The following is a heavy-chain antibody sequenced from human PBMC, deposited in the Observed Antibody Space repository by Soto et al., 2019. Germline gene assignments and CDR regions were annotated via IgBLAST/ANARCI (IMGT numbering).Heavy chain of an antibody. D-gene: IGHD3-16*02. J-gene: IGHJ4*02. CDR1: GYTFTSYY. CDR3: ARDLPTTRVIDTFDY. Sequence: ASVKVSCKASGYTFTSYYMHWVRQAPGQGLEWMGIINPSGGSTSYAQKFQGRVTMTRDTSTSTVYMELSSLRSEDTAVYYCARDLPTTRVIDTFDYWGQGTLVTVYS. CDR2: INPSGGST. V-gene: IGHV1-46*01.